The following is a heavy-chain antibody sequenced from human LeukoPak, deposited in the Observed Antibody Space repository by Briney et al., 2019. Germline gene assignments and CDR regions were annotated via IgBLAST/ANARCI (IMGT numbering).Heavy chain of an antibody. Sequence: GGSLRLSCAASGFTFSNYAMTWVRQAPGKGLEWVSAIADSGGSTHYADSVKGRFTISRDNSKNTLYLQMNSLRAEDTAVYYCAKWDSTSLDYWGQGTLVTVSS. CDR3: AKWDSTSLDY. J-gene: IGHJ4*02. V-gene: IGHV3-23*01. CDR2: IADSGGST. CDR1: GFTFSNYA. D-gene: IGHD1-26*01.